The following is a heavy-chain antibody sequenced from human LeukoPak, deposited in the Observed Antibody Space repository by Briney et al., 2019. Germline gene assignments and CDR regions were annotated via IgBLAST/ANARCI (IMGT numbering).Heavy chain of an antibody. CDR1: GGSISSYY. V-gene: IGHV4-59*08. CDR2: IYYSGST. D-gene: IGHD4-17*01. J-gene: IGHJ4*02. Sequence: SETLSLTCTVSGGSISSYYWSWIRQPPGKGLEWIGYIYYSGSTNYNPSLKSRVTISVDTSRNQFSLKLSSVTAADTAVYYCARLDYGDAPVYFDYWGQGTLVTVSS. CDR3: ARLDYGDAPVYFDY.